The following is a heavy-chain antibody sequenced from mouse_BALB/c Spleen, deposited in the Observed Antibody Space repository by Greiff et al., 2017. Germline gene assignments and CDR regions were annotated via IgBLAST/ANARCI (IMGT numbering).Heavy chain of an antibody. CDR1: GFSLTGYG. Sequence: QVQLKESGPGLVAPSQSLSITCTVSGFSLTGYGVNWVRQSPGKGLEWLGVIWSGGSTDYNAAFISRLSISKDNSKSQVFFKMNSLQANDTAIYYCARGYGYLSWFAYWGQGTLVTVSA. CDR2: IWSGGST. J-gene: IGHJ3*01. CDR3: ARGYGYLSWFAY. D-gene: IGHD1-2*01. V-gene: IGHV2-2*02.